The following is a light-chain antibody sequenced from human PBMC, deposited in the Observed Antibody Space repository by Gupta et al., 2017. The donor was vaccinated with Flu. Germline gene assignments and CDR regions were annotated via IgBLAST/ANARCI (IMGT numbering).Light chain of an antibody. Sequence: SYGLTQPPSVSVSPGQTASITCSGDLLGDKYTSWYQKKPGQSPVLVIYQDNKRPSGIPGRFSASSSGHTGTLTISGTQAMDEADYYCQVWDSNTAVCGGGTKLTV. CDR3: QVWDSNTAV. CDR2: QDN. J-gene: IGLJ2*01. CDR1: LLGDKY. V-gene: IGLV3-1*01.